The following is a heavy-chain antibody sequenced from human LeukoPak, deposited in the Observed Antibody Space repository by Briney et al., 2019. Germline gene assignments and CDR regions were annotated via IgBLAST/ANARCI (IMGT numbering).Heavy chain of an antibody. V-gene: IGHV3-53*01. J-gene: IGHJ3*02. CDR2: IYSGGST. CDR1: GFTVSSDY. Sequence: PGGSLRLSCAASGFTVSSDYMSWVRQAPGKGLEWVSVIYSGGSTYYADSVKGRFTISRDNSKNTLYLQMNSLRAEDTAVYYCARDSRLRAFDIWGQGTMVTVSS. CDR3: ARDSRLRAFDI.